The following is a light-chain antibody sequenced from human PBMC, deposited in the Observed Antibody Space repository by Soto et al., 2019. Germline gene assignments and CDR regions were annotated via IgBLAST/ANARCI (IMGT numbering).Light chain of an antibody. CDR2: DTT. CDR1: TGPVTSGQY. J-gene: IGLJ3*02. V-gene: IGLV7-46*01. CDR3: LLSVGGARV. Sequence: QAVVTQEPSLTVSPGWTVTLTCGSSTGPVTSGQYPYWFQQKPGQAPRTLIYDTTNRHSWTPARFSGSLLGGKAALTLSGAQPEDEAVYYCLLSVGGARVFGGGTKLTVL.